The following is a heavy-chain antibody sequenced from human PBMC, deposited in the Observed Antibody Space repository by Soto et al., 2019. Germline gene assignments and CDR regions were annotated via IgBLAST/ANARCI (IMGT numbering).Heavy chain of an antibody. Sequence: GESLKISCEASGYTFLNYWIGWVRQMPGTGLEWMGIIYPRDSDTRYSPSFQDQVTMSVDKSIGTAYLQWSSLKASDTAMYYCVRHSGKIELSVFLRSSDSWGQGTLLT. D-gene: IGHD3-16*02. J-gene: IGHJ4*02. V-gene: IGHV5-51*01. CDR1: GYTFLNYW. CDR2: IYPRDSDT. CDR3: VRHSGKIELSVFLRSSDS.